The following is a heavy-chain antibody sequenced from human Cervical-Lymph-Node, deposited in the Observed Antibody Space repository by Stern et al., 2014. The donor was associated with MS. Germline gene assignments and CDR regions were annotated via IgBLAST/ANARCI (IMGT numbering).Heavy chain of an antibody. D-gene: IGHD6-19*01. CDR3: AREEEWAGIRYWFDP. V-gene: IGHV1-18*01. J-gene: IGHJ5*02. Sequence: VQLVQSGAEVKKPGASVKVSCKASGYTFTSYGISWVRQAPGQGLEWMGWVIAYNGNTNYAQKLQGRVTMTTDTSTSTAYMELRSLRSDDTAVYYCAREEEWAGIRYWFDPWGQGTLVTVSS. CDR1: GYTFTSYG. CDR2: VIAYNGNT.